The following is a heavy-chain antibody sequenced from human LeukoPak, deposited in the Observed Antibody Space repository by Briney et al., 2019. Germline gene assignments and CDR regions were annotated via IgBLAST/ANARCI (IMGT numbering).Heavy chain of an antibody. Sequence: PSETLSLTCTVSGGSISSSSYYWGWIRQPPGKGLEWIGNIYYSGSTYYNPSLKSRVTISVDTSKNQFSLKLSSVTAADTAVYYCAREVHRDWFDPWGQGTLVTVSS. V-gene: IGHV4-39*02. CDR1: GGSISSSSYY. CDR2: IYYSGST. J-gene: IGHJ5*02. D-gene: IGHD3-10*01. CDR3: AREVHRDWFDP.